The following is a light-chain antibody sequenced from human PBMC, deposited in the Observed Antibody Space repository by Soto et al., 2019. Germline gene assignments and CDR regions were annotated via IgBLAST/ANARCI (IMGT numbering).Light chain of an antibody. CDR3: SSYTSSSTLDV. Sequence: QSVLTQPASLSGSPGQSITISCTRTSSDVGGYNYVSWYQQHPGKAPKLMIYDVSNRPSGVSNRFSGSKSGNTASLTISGLQAEDAADYYCSSYTSSSTLDVFGTGTKVTVL. CDR1: SSDVGGYNY. V-gene: IGLV2-14*01. CDR2: DVS. J-gene: IGLJ1*01.